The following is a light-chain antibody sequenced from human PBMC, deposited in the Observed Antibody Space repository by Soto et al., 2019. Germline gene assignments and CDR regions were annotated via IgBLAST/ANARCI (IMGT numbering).Light chain of an antibody. CDR3: SSFAAGTTPYV. J-gene: IGLJ1*01. CDR2: DVS. Sequence: QSALTQPASVSGSPGQSIPISCTGTRSDVGAFYHVSWYQQHPGKAPKLIISDVSYRPSGVSNRFSGSKSDNTASLTISGLQAEDEADYYGSSFAAGTTPYVFGGGTKVTVL. V-gene: IGLV2-14*01. CDR1: RSDVGAFYH.